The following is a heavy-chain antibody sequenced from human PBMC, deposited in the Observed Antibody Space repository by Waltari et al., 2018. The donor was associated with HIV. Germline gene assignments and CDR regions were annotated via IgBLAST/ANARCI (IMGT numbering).Heavy chain of an antibody. D-gene: IGHD5-12*01. Sequence: QVQLVESGGGVVQPGKSLKLSCAASAFVFSTYDMPWARQAPGKGLEWVGRLSYDGTDEYYADSVKGRFHMSRDNSKNTFSLQMNSLRADDTAVYYCAREGAYTGYDLRPSFDNWGQGTLVTVSS. CDR2: LSYDGTDE. CDR1: AFVFSTYD. V-gene: IGHV3-30*01. CDR3: AREGAYTGYDLRPSFDN. J-gene: IGHJ4*02.